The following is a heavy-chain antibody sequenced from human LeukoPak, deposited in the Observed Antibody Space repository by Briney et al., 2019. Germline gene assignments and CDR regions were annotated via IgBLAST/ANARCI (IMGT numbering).Heavy chain of an antibody. D-gene: IGHD4-11*01. CDR2: ISYDGSNK. CDR1: GFTFSSYG. J-gene: IGHJ4*02. CDR3: ASNYGG. Sequence: GGSLRLSCAASGFTFSSYGMHWVRQAPGKGLEWVAVISYDGSNKYYADSVKGRFTISRDNSKNTLYLQMNSLRAEDTAVYYCASNYGGWGQGTLVTVSS. V-gene: IGHV3-30*03.